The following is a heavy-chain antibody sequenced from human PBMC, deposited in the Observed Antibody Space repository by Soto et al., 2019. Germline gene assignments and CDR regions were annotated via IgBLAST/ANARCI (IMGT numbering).Heavy chain of an antibody. V-gene: IGHV4-4*02. CDR2: IYHTGIT. CDR1: GTSISSTYW. J-gene: IGHJ4*02. D-gene: IGHD2-21*01. CDR3: ATVPPRIVVVLAEFPT. Sequence: QVQLKQSGPGLVRPSGTLSLTCVVSGTSISSTYWWAWVRQSPGKGLEWIGEIYHTGITKYNPSLKSRVSMSIDKSNNQFSLKLTSVTAADTAIHYCATVPPRIVVVLAEFPTWGQGTLVTVSS.